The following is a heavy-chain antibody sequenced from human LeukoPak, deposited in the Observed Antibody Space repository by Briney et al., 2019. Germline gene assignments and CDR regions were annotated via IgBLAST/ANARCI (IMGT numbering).Heavy chain of an antibody. D-gene: IGHD4-17*01. CDR3: ARHRTTVTKKNWFDP. V-gene: IGHV4-39*01. CDR2: INHSGST. CDR1: GGSISSSSYY. Sequence: SETLSLTCTVSGGSISSSSYYWGWIRQPPGKGLEWIGEINHSGSTNYNPSLKSRVTISVDTSKNQFSLKLSSVTAADTAVYYCARHRTTVTKKNWFDPWGQGTLVTVSS. J-gene: IGHJ5*02.